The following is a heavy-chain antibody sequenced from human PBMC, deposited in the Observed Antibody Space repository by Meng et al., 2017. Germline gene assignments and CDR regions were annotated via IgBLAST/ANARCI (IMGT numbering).Heavy chain of an antibody. CDR1: GGSISRSNW. CDR3: ARIGDWGSTRYFDY. V-gene: IGHV4-4*02. D-gene: IGHD7-27*01. Sequence: GQRKDSDPGWWQPTGTPPPPGPVPGGSISRSNWWSWVRQPPGKGPEWIGEIYHSGSTNYNPSLKSRVTISVDKSKNQFSLKLSSVTAADTAVYYCARIGDWGSTRYFDYWGQGTLVTVSS. CDR2: IYHSGST. J-gene: IGHJ4*02.